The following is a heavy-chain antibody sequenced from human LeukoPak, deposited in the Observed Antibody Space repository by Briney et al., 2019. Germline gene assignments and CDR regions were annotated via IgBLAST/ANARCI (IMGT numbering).Heavy chain of an antibody. J-gene: IGHJ5*02. CDR3: ARDGDFDYSLSWFDP. Sequence: ASVKVSCRASGYTFTSYGISWVRQAPGQGLEWMGWISAYNGNTNYAQKLQGRVTMTTDTSTSTAYMELRSLRSDDTAVYYCARDGDFDYSLSWFDPWGLGTLVTVSS. D-gene: IGHD4-11*01. CDR1: GYTFTSYG. V-gene: IGHV1-18*01. CDR2: ISAYNGNT.